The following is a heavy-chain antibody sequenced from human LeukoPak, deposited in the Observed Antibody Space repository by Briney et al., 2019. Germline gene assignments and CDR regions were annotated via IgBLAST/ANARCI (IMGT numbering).Heavy chain of an antibody. Sequence: GSLRLSCAASGFTFGSYTMSWVRQAPGKGLEWVSSITSSSSYTFYADSVKGRFTISRDNAKNSLFLQMNSLRGEDTAMYYCARDYNWSHDYWGQGTLVTVTS. CDR1: GFTFGSYT. D-gene: IGHD1-1*01. CDR3: ARDYNWSHDY. J-gene: IGHJ4*02. V-gene: IGHV3-21*01. CDR2: ITSSSSYT.